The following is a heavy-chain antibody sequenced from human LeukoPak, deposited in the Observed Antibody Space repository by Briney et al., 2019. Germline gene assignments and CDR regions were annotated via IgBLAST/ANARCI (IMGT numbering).Heavy chain of an antibody. CDR3: AKPIVVVPAATEVNWFDP. CDR2: ISGSGGST. Sequence: GGSLRLSCAASGFTFSSYAMSWVRQAPGKGLEWVAAISGSGGSTYYADSVKGRFTISRDNSKNTLYLKTNSLRAEDTAVYYCAKPIVVVPAATEVNWFDPWGQGTLVTVSS. D-gene: IGHD2-2*01. V-gene: IGHV3-23*01. J-gene: IGHJ5*02. CDR1: GFTFSSYA.